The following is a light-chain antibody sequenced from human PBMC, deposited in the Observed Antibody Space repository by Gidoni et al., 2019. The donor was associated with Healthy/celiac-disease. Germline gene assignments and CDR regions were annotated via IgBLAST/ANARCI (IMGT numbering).Light chain of an antibody. CDR1: QSVSSSY. J-gene: IGKJ3*01. CDR2: GAS. CDR3: QQYGSSGIFT. V-gene: IGKV3-20*01. Sequence: IVLTQSPGTLSLSPGERATLSCRASQSVSSSYLAWYQQKPGQAPRPLIYGASSRATGNPDRFSGSGSGTDFTLTISRLEPEDVAVYYCQQYGSSGIFTFGPXTKVDIK.